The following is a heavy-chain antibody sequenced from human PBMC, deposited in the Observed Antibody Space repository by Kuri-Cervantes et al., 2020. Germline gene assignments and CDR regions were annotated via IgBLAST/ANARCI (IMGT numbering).Heavy chain of an antibody. V-gene: IGHV3-64*01. D-gene: IGHD2-2*01. J-gene: IGHJ4*02. CDR1: GFTFSSYA. CDR2: ISSNGGST. CDR3: ARSQVGPHYYFDY. Sequence: GESLKISCAASGFTFSSYAMHWVRQAPGKGLEYVSAISSNGGSTYYANSVKGRFTISRDNSKNTLYLQMGSLRADDMAVYYCARSQVGPHYYFDYWGQGTLVTVSS.